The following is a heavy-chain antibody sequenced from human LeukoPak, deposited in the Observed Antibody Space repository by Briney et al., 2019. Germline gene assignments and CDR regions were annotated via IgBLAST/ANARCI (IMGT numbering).Heavy chain of an antibody. V-gene: IGHV3-23*01. CDR1: GFTFSSYA. J-gene: IGHJ4*02. D-gene: IGHD5-18*01. CDR2: ISGSGGSP. Sequence: GGSLRLSCAASGFTFSSYAMSWIRQAPGRGLEWVSAISGSGGSPHSADSVKGRFTISRDNPKNTLYLQMNSLRAEDTAVYYCAKSPVPDIAMVTLDYWGQGTLVTVSS. CDR3: AKSPVPDIAMVTLDY.